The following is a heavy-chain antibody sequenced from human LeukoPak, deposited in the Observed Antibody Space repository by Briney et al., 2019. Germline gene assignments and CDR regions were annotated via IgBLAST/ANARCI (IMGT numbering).Heavy chain of an antibody. V-gene: IGHV1-69*13. J-gene: IGHJ4*02. CDR1: GGTFSSYA. CDR2: IIPIFGTA. Sequence: GASVKVSCKASGGTFSSYAISWVRQAPGQGPEWMGGIIPIFGTANYAQKFQGRVTITADESTSTAYMELSSLRSEDTAVYYCARDAIHVEMADQSGGGDYWGQGTLVTVSS. D-gene: IGHD5-24*01. CDR3: ARDAIHVEMADQSGGGDY.